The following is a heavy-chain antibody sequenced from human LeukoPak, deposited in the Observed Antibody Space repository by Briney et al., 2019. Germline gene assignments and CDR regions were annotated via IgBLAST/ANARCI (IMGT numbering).Heavy chain of an antibody. CDR3: AKDGGLEYSSIPGAFDI. D-gene: IGHD6-6*01. V-gene: IGHV3-23*01. CDR1: GFTFSSYS. J-gene: IGHJ3*02. CDR2: ISGSGDST. Sequence: GGSLRLSCAASGFTFSSYSMNWVRQAPGKGLEWVSAISGSGDSTYYPDSVKGRFTISRDNSKNTLYLQMNSLRAEDTAVYYCAKDGGLEYSSIPGAFDIWGQGTMVTVSS.